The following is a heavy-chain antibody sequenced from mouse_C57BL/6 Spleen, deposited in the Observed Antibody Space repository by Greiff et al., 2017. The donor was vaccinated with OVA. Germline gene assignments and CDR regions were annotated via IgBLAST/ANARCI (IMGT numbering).Heavy chain of an antibody. J-gene: IGHJ4*01. Sequence: VQLQQSGAELVRPGASVTLSCKASGYTFTDYEMHWVKQTPVHGLEWIGAIDPETGGTAYNPKFKGKAILTADKSSSTAYMELRSLTSEDSAVCYCTRRGIDYYGSSHAMDYWGQGTSVTVSS. CDR3: TRRGIDYYGSSHAMDY. CDR2: IDPETGGT. CDR1: GYTFTDYE. V-gene: IGHV1-15*01. D-gene: IGHD1-1*01.